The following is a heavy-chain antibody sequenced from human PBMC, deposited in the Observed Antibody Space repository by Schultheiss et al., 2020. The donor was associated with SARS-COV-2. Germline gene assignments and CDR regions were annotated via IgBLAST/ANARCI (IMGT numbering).Heavy chain of an antibody. V-gene: IGHV3-11*01. Sequence: GGSLRLSCAASGFTFSDYYMSWIRQAPGKGLEWVSYISSSGSTIYYADSVKGRFTISRDNSKNTLYLQMNSLRAEDTAVYYCAKVGGRQAFDIWGQGTMVTVSS. CDR3: AKVGGRQAFDI. D-gene: IGHD3-16*01. CDR2: ISSSGSTI. CDR1: GFTFSDYY. J-gene: IGHJ3*02.